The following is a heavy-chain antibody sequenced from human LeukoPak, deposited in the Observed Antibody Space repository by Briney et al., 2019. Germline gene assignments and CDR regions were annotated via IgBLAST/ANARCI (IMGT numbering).Heavy chain of an antibody. Sequence: PSETLSLTCTVSGGSVSSSSYYWGWIRQPPGKGLEWIASIYYSGSTYYNPSLKSRVTISVDTSKNQFSLKLSSVTAAGTAVYYCAGGRSSSRPMGYWGQGTLVTVSS. D-gene: IGHD6-13*01. CDR1: GGSVSSSSYY. CDR3: AGGRSSSRPMGY. CDR2: IYYSGST. J-gene: IGHJ4*02. V-gene: IGHV4-39*07.